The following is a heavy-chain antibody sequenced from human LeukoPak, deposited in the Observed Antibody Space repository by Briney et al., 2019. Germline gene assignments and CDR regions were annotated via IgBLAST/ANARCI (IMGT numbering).Heavy chain of an antibody. CDR3: AREEDYCSSTSCNRWFDP. CDR1: GYTFTGYY. CDR2: INPNSGGT. J-gene: IGHJ5*02. Sequence: ASVKVSCKASGYTFTGYYMHWVRQAPGQGLEWMGWINPNSGGTNYAQKLQGRVTMTRDTSISTAYMELSRLRSDDTAVYYCAREEDYCSSTSCNRWFDPWGQGTLVTVSS. D-gene: IGHD2-2*01. V-gene: IGHV1-2*02.